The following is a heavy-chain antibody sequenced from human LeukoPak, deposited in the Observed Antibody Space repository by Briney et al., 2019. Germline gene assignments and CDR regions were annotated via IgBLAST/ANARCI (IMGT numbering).Heavy chain of an antibody. CDR2: INAYNGDI. V-gene: IGHV1-18*01. CDR3: ARAYGSGSYYVKAADY. J-gene: IGHJ4*02. Sequence: GASVKVSCKASGYTFSTYGINWVPQAPGQGLEWMWWINAYNGDIKYAQRLQGRVTMTADTSTTTAYMELRALRSDDTAVYYCARAYGSGSYYVKAADYWGEGTLLTVSS. CDR1: GYTFSTYG. D-gene: IGHD3-10*01.